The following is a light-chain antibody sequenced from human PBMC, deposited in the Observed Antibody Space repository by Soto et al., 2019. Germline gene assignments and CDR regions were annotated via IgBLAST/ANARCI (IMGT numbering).Light chain of an antibody. V-gene: IGKV3-20*01. CDR3: QQYGSSPPWT. J-gene: IGKJ1*01. CDR1: QSVSSNY. CDR2: GAS. Sequence: EIVLTQSPGTLSLSPGERATLSCRASQSVSSNYLAWYQQKPGQAPRVLIFGASSRATGIPDRFSGSGSGTDFTLTISRLEPEDFAVYYCQQYGSSPPWTFGQGTKVDIK.